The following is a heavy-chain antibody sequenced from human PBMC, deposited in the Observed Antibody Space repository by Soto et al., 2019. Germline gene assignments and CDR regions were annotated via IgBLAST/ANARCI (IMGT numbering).Heavy chain of an antibody. CDR1: GFTVRSYA. D-gene: IGHD3-22*01. J-gene: IGHJ4*02. CDR2: VSGSGGST. V-gene: IGHV3-23*01. Sequence: GGSLRLSCAASGFTVRSYAMSWVRQAPGKGLEWVSSVSGSGGSTHYADSVKGRFVISRDNSKNTVDLQVNSLRAEDTAVYHCAKLYDSSGGFDYWGQGTLVTVSS. CDR3: AKLYDSSGGFDY.